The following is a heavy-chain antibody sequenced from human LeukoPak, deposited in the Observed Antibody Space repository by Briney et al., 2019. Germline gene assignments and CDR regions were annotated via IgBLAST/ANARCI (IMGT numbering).Heavy chain of an antibody. CDR1: GFTFSDYY. D-gene: IGHD2-2*01. CDR3: AGFPVVGNTLDAFDI. CDR2: ISSSGSTI. V-gene: IGHV3-11*04. J-gene: IGHJ3*02. Sequence: LGGSLRLSCAASGFTFSDYYMSWIRQAPGKGLEWVSYISSSGSTIYYADSVKGRFTISRDNAKNSLYLQMNSLRAEDTAVYYCAGFPVVGNTLDAFDIWGQGTMVTVSS.